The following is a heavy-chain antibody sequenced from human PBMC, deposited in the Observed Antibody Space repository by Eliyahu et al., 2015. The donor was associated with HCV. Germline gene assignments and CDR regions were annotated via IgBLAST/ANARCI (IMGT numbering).Heavy chain of an antibody. V-gene: IGHV3-7*03. CDR3: ARESQYSSSSGRIYYYYGMDV. D-gene: IGHD6-6*01. CDR2: IKQDGSEK. CDR1: GFTFSIYW. J-gene: IGHJ6*02. Sequence: AASGFTFSIYWMXLXRQAPGKGLXXVANIKQDGSEKYYVDSVKGRFTISRDNAKNSLYLQMNSLRAEDTAVYYCARESQYSSSSGRIYYYYGMDVWGQGTTVTVSS.